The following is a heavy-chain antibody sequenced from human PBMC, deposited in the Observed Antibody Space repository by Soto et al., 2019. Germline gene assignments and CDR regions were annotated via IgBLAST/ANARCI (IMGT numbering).Heavy chain of an antibody. Sequence: ASVKVSCTASGYAYTGYYMDWVRQAPGQGLEWMGWINPNSGGTNYAQKFQGRVTMTRDTSISTAYMDLSRLRYDDTAVYYCARSRGILSGMDVWGQGTTVTRSS. CDR1: GYAYTGYY. J-gene: IGHJ6*02. CDR3: ARSRGILSGMDV. CDR2: INPNSGGT. V-gene: IGHV1-2*02. D-gene: IGHD3-16*01.